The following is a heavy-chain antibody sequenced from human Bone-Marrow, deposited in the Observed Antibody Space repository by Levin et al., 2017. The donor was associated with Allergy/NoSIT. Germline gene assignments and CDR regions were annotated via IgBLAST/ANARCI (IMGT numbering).Heavy chain of an antibody. J-gene: IGHJ5*02. D-gene: IGHD2-2*01. CDR1: GGSISSSNW. CDR3: ARDRCSSTTCYAWGVNWFEP. CDR2: IYHSGST. Sequence: SETLSLTCAVSGGSISSSNWWSCVRQPPGKGLEWTGEIYHSGSTNYNPSLKSRFTISVDKSKNQFSLKLSSVTAADTAVYYCARDRCSSTTCYAWGVNWFEPWGQGTLVTVAS. V-gene: IGHV4-4*02.